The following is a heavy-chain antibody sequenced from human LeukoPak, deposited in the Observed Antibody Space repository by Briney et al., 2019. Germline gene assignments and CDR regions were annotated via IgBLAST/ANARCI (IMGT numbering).Heavy chain of an antibody. Sequence: SETLSLTCTVSGGSISIGGYYWSWIRQHPGKGLEWIGYIYYSGSTYYNPSLKSRVTISVDTSKNQFSLKLSSVTAADTAVYYCARESAGSGSPRGFDYWGQGTLVTVSS. V-gene: IGHV4-31*03. J-gene: IGHJ4*02. CDR1: GGSISIGGYY. CDR3: ARESAGSGSPRGFDY. CDR2: IYYSGST. D-gene: IGHD3-22*01.